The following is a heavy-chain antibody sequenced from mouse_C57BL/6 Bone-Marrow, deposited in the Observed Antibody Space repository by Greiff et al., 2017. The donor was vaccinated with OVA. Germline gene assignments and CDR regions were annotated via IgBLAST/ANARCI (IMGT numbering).Heavy chain of an antibody. D-gene: IGHD2-4*01. CDR3: RRDLFYDYDEWFAY. J-gene: IGHJ3*01. Sequence: EVKLVESGEGLVKPGGSLKLSCAASGFTFSSYAMSWVRQTPEKRLEWVAYISSGGDYIYYADTVKGRFTISRDNARNTLYLQMSSLKSEDTAMYYCRRDLFYDYDEWFAYWGQGTLVTVSA. V-gene: IGHV5-9-1*02. CDR1: GFTFSSYA. CDR2: ISSGGDYI.